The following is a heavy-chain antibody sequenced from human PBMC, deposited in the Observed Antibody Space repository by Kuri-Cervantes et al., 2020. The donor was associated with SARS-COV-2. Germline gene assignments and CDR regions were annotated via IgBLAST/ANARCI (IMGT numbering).Heavy chain of an antibody. CDR3: AKDALRDFGVVIIPRFDY. CDR1: GFTFSSYA. CDR2: ISSSSTTI. V-gene: IGHV3-48*01. Sequence: GGSLRLSCAASGFTFSSYAMSWVRQAPGKGLEWISHISSSSTTIYYADSVEGRFTVSRDNARNSVYLQMDSLRAADTAVYYCAKDALRDFGVVIIPRFDYWGQGTLVTVSS. J-gene: IGHJ4*02. D-gene: IGHD3-3*01.